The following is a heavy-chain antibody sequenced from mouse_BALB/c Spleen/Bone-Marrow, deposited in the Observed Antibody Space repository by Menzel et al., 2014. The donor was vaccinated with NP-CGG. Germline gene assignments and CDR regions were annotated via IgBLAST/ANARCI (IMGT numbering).Heavy chain of an antibody. CDR1: GFTFRDYY. V-gene: IGHV5-4*02. D-gene: IGHD2-14*01. CDR3: VRDGDYRYAWFSY. Sequence: EVQLVESGGGLVKPGGSLKLSCAASGFTFRDYYMYWVRQTPEKRLEWVATISDGGTYTYYSDSVKGRVTISRDKAKNNLYLQMTNLMSEDTAMYRCVRDGDYRYAWFSYWGQGTLVTVSA. CDR2: ISDGGTYT. J-gene: IGHJ3*01.